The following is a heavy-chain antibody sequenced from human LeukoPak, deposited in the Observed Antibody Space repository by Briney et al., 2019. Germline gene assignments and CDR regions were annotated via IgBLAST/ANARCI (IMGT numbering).Heavy chain of an antibody. D-gene: IGHD2-2*01. J-gene: IGHJ4*02. V-gene: IGHV3-21*01. CDR3: ARLYCETSSCYGSDY. Sequence: PGGSLRLSCAASGFTFGSSAMSWVRQTPGKGLEWVSSISSDSNHIHYADSAKGRVTISRDNAKNSLYLQMDSLRVEDTAVYYCARLYCETSSCYGSDYWGQGTLVTVSS. CDR1: GFTFGSSA. CDR2: ISSDSNHI.